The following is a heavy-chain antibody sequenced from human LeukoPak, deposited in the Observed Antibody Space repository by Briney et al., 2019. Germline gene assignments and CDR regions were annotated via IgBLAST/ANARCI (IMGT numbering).Heavy chain of an antibody. CDR3: ARVRCCEGSGLLYFDP. Sequence: GGSLRLTCAASGFTFRSYWMCCVRQAPGKGLESVANINPDESVKTYVASVKGRFTISRDNAKNSVYVEMDSLTVEDTAVYYCARVRCCEGSGLLYFDPWSQGTLVTVSS. J-gene: IGHJ5*02. CDR1: GFTFRSYW. V-gene: IGHV3-7*01. D-gene: IGHD6-19*01. CDR2: INPDESVK.